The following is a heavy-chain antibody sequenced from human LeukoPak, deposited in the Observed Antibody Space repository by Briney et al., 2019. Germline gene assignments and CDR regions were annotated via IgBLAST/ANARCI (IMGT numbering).Heavy chain of an antibody. CDR1: GFTFSSYW. Sequence: GGSLRLSXAASGFTFSSYWMSWVRQAPGKGLEWVANIKQDGSEKYYVDSVKGRFTISRDNAKNSLYLQMNSLRAEDTAVYYCARYRGYGWFDPWGRGTLVTVSS. CDR3: ARYRGYGWFDP. CDR2: IKQDGSEK. V-gene: IGHV3-7*01. D-gene: IGHD1-1*01. J-gene: IGHJ5*02.